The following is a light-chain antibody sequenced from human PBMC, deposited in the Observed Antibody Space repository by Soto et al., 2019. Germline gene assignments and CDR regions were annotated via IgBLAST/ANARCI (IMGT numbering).Light chain of an antibody. CDR1: SSDIGAYDY. CDR3: SSYAGNNNLV. V-gene: IGLV2-8*01. CDR2: EVN. Sequence: QSALTQPPSASGSPGQSVTISCTGTSSDIGAYDYVSWYQQHPGKAPKLIIYEVNRRPSGVPDRFSGSKSGNTASLTVSGLQADDESDYYCSSYAGNNNLVFGGGTKLTVL. J-gene: IGLJ3*02.